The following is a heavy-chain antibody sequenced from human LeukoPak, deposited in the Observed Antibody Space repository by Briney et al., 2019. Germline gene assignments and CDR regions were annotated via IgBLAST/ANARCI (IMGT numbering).Heavy chain of an antibody. V-gene: IGHV4-34*01. CDR3: ARSPGIAAAGPYDY. CDR1: GESFSGYY. J-gene: IGHJ4*02. CDR2: INHSGST. Sequence: SETLSLTCAVYGESFSGYYWSWIRQPPGKGLEWIGEINHSGSTNYNPSLKSRVTISVDTSKNQFSLKLSSVTAADTAVYYCARSPGIAAAGPYDYWGQGTLVTVSS. D-gene: IGHD6-13*01.